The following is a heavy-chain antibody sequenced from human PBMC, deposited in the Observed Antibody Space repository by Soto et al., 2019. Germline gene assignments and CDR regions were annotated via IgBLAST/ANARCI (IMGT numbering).Heavy chain of an antibody. CDR3: AKSRGLVATTHSRYYYYGMDV. CDR2: ISYDGSNK. V-gene: IGHV3-30*18. D-gene: IGHD5-12*01. Sequence: GGSLRLSCTASGFTFSSYGMHWVRQAPGKGLEWVAVISYDGSNKYYADSVKGRFTISRDNSKNTLYLQMNSLRAEDTAVYYCAKSRGLVATTHSRYYYYGMDVWGQGTTVTVS. J-gene: IGHJ6*02. CDR1: GFTFSSYG.